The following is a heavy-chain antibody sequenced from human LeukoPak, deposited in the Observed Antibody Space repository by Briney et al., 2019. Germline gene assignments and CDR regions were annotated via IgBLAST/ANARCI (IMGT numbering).Heavy chain of an antibody. CDR1: GYSISSGYY. J-gene: IGHJ5*02. Sequence: PSETLSLTCAVSGYSISSGYYWGWIRQPPGKGLEWIGSIYHSGSTYYNPSLKSRVTISVDTSKNQFSLELSSVTAADTAVYYCARESHEVDYVWGSYPINWFDPWGQGTLVTVSS. CDR2: IYHSGST. D-gene: IGHD3-16*02. CDR3: ARESHEVDYVWGSYPINWFDP. V-gene: IGHV4-38-2*02.